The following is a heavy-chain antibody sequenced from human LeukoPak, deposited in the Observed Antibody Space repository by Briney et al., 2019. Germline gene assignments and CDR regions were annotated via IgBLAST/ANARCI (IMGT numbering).Heavy chain of an antibody. CDR1: GYTFTGYY. J-gene: IGHJ4*02. V-gene: IGHV1-2*06. CDR2: INPNSGGT. CDR3: ARADRITMVRGVMY. D-gene: IGHD3-10*01. Sequence: ASVKVSCKASGYTFTGYYMHWVRQAPGQGLEWMGRINPNSGGTNYAQKFQGRVTMTRDTSISTAYVELSRLRSDDTAVYYCARADRITMVRGVMYWGQGTLVTVSS.